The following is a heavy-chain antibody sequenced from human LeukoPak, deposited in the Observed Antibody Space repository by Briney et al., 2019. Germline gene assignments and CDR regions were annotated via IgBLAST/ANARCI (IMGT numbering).Heavy chain of an antibody. CDR2: ITASGDIT. D-gene: IGHD6-19*01. Sequence: PGGSLRLSCVASGFTFSSYAMCWVRQAPGKGLEWVSSITASGDITYYAGSVRGQFTISRDNSRNTLYLQINSLRAEDTAVYYCAKDGSWAVAAYWGQGTLVTVSS. V-gene: IGHV3-23*01. CDR3: AKDGSWAVAAY. CDR1: GFTFSSYA. J-gene: IGHJ4*02.